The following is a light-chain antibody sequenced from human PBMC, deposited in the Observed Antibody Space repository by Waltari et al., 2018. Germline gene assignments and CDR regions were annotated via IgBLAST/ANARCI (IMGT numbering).Light chain of an antibody. V-gene: IGLV3-19*01. CDR1: SLRRYS. CDR2: GKD. Sequence: SSELTQDPTVSVALGQKVRITCQGDSLRRYSASWYQQRPGQAPVLVFYGKDNRPPGIPDRFSGSTSGDTATLTITGTQAEDEADYYCLSRDISSTRFFGGGTRLTV. CDR3: LSRDISSTRF. J-gene: IGLJ2*01.